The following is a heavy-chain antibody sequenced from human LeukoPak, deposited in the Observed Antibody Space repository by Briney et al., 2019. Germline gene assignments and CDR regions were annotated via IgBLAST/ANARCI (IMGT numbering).Heavy chain of an antibody. D-gene: IGHD5-18*01. CDR3: ARDPTGSYGSDY. CDR2: INHSGST. Sequence: SETLSLTCAVYGGSFSGYYWSWIRQPPGKGLERIGEINHSGSTNYNPSLKSRVTISVDTSKNQFSLKLSSVTVADTAVYYCARDPTGSYGSDYWGQGTLVTVSS. CDR1: GGSFSGYY. V-gene: IGHV4-34*01. J-gene: IGHJ4*02.